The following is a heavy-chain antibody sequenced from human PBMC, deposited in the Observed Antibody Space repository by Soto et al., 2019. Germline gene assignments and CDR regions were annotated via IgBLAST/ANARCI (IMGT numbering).Heavy chain of an antibody. CDR1: GLTFSSYW. D-gene: IGHD6-13*01. Sequence: EVQLVESGGGLVQPGGSLRLSCAASGLTFSSYWMHWVRQAPGKGLLWVSRISTDGSVTTYADAVKCRFTISRDNAKNTLYLQMNSLRTEDTAVYYCARAPYSSSWWGFDYCGQGTLVTVSS. J-gene: IGHJ4*02. CDR3: ARAPYSSSWWGFDY. V-gene: IGHV3-74*01. CDR2: ISTDGSVT.